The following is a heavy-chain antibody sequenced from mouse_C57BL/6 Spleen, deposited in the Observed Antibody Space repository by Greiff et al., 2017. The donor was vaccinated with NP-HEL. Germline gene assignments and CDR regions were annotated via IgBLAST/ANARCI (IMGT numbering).Heavy chain of an antibody. D-gene: IGHD1-1*01. V-gene: IGHV1-69*01. CDR3: ARWYYGSSPWFAY. J-gene: IGHJ3*01. CDR2: IDPSDSYT. Sequence: QVQLQQPGAELVMPGASVKLSCKASGYTFTSYWMHWVKQRPGQGLEWIGEIDPSDSYTNYNQKFKGKSTLTVDKSSSTACMQLSSLTSEDSAVYYCARWYYGSSPWFAYWGQGTLVTVSA. CDR1: GYTFTSYW.